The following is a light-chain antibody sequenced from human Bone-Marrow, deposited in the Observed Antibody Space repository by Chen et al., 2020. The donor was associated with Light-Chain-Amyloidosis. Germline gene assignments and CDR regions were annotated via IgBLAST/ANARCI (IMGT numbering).Light chain of an antibody. J-gene: IGLJ3*02. Sequence: SYVLTQPSSVSVAPGQTDTIACGGNNIGSTIVHWYQQTPGQAPLLVVYDDSDRPSGIPERLSGSNSGNTATLTISRVEAGDEADYYCQVWARSSYRPVFGGGPKLTVL. V-gene: IGLV3-21*02. CDR2: DDS. CDR1: NIGSTI. CDR3: QVWARSSYRPV.